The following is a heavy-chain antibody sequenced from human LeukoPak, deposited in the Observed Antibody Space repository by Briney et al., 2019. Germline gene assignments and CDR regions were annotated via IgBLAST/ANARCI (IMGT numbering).Heavy chain of an antibody. V-gene: IGHV1-69*06. J-gene: IGHJ2*01. Sequence: GASVKVSCKASGYTFTSFYMHWVRQAPGQGLEWMGGIIPIFGTANYAQKFQGRVTITADKSTSTAYMELSSLRSEDTAVYYCARRVSYSSGWPLFDLWGRGTLVTVSS. CDR2: IIPIFGTA. CDR3: ARRVSYSSGWPLFDL. CDR1: GYTFTSFY. D-gene: IGHD6-19*01.